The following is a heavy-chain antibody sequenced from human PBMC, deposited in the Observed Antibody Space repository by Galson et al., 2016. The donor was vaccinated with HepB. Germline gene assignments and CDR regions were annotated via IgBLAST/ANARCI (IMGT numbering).Heavy chain of an antibody. CDR3: VSQFSDSGY. Sequence: SLRLSCAASGFRFSSYWMHWVRQAPGKGLQWVSRIMSDGSITTYADTVKGRFTISRDNANTTLFLQMNSLRAEATAVYYCVSQFSDSGYWGQGTLITVSS. V-gene: IGHV3-74*01. CDR2: IMSDGSIT. D-gene: IGHD5-24*01. CDR1: GFRFSSYW. J-gene: IGHJ4*02.